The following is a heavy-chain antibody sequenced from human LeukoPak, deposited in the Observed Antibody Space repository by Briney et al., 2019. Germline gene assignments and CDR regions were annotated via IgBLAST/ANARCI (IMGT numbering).Heavy chain of an antibody. D-gene: IGHD3-22*01. CDR2: INPNSGGT. CDR1: GYTFTSYY. J-gene: IGHJ4*02. CDR3: AKFLLYPRDDY. Sequence: GASVKDSCKATGYTFTSYYMHWVRQAPGQGLEWRGWINPNSGGTNYAQKFQGRVTMTRDTSISTAYMVLSRLRSDDTAVYYCAKFLLYPRDDYWGQGTLVTVSS. V-gene: IGHV1-2*02.